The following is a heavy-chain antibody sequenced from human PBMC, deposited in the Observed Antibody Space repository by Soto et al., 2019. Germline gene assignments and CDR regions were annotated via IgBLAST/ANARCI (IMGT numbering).Heavy chain of an antibody. Sequence: LSLTCAVSGGSISSSNWWSWVRQPPGKGLEWIGEIYHSGSTNYNPSLKSRVTISVDKSKNQFSLKLSSVTAADTAVYYCARVGSSIAAAGHIDYWGQGTLVTVSS. CDR3: ARVGSSIAAAGHIDY. V-gene: IGHV4-4*02. CDR1: GGSISSSNW. J-gene: IGHJ4*02. CDR2: IYHSGST. D-gene: IGHD6-13*01.